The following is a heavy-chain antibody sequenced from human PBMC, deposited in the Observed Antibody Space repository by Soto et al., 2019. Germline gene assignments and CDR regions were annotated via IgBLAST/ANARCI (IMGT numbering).Heavy chain of an antibody. J-gene: IGHJ4*02. CDR2: ISGSGGST. D-gene: IGHD3-16*02. CDR1: GFTFSSYA. Sequence: PGGSLRLSCAASGFTFSSYAMSWVRQAPGKGLEWVSAISGSGGSTYYADSVKGRFTISRDNSKNTLYLQMNSLRAEDTAVYYCAKDREDYVWGSYRYSGQWLVPIYFDYWGQGTLVTVSS. V-gene: IGHV3-23*01. CDR3: AKDREDYVWGSYRYSGQWLVPIYFDY.